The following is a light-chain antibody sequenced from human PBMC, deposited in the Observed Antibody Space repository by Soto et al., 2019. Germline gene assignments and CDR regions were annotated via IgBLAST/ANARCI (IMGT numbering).Light chain of an antibody. J-gene: IGLJ1*01. V-gene: IGLV2-14*01. CDR1: SSDVGGYNY. CDR3: SSYTSSSTGV. CDR2: DVS. Sequence: QSVLTQPASVSGSPGQSITISCTGTSSDVGGYNYVSWYQQHPGKAPKLMIYDVSNRPSGVSNRFSGSKSGNTASLTISGLLAEDEADYYCSSYTSSSTGVFGTGTKSPS.